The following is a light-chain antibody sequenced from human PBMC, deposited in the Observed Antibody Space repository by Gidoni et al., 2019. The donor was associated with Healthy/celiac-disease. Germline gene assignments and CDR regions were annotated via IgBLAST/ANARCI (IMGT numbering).Light chain of an antibody. CDR3: QQRSNLPPT. J-gene: IGKJ2*01. Sequence: ELVLTQSPAALALSPGERATLSCRASQSVISYLAWYQPKPGHAPRLLIYDASNSATGIPARFSGSGSGTDFTLTISTLEPEAFAVYYCQQRSNLPPTFXQXTKLEIK. CDR2: DAS. CDR1: QSVISY. V-gene: IGKV3-11*01.